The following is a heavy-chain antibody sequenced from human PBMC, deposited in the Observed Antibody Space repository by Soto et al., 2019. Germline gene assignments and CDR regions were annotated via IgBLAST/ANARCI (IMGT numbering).Heavy chain of an antibody. J-gene: IGHJ4*02. CDR2: IYHSGST. Sequence: QLQLQESGSGLVKPSQTLSLTCAVSGGSISSGGYSWSWIRQPPGKGLEWIGYIYHSGSTYYNPSLKSRVTLSVDRSKSQFSAKLRSVTAAATAVYYCAAGGGLPRYYWGQGTLVTFSS. D-gene: IGHD5-12*01. CDR1: GGSISSGGYS. V-gene: IGHV4-30-2*01. CDR3: AAGGGLPRYY.